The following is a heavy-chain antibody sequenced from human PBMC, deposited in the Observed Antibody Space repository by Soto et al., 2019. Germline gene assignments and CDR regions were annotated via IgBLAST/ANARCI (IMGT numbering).Heavy chain of an antibody. CDR2: IYPGDSDT. Sequence: PXESLKISCKGSGYSFTSYWIGWVRQMPGKGLEWMGIIYPGDSDTRYSPSFQGQVTISADKSISTAYLQWSSLKASDTAMYYCARHTRALDYYDSSGPYDYWGQGTLVTVSS. D-gene: IGHD3-22*01. V-gene: IGHV5-51*01. CDR1: GYSFTSYW. J-gene: IGHJ4*02. CDR3: ARHTRALDYYDSSGPYDY.